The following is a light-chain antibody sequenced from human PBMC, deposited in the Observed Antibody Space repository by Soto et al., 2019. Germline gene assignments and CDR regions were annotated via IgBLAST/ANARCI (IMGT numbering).Light chain of an antibody. Sequence: QSVLTQSPSVSAAPGQKVTISCSGSSSNIGNNYVSWYQQLPGTAPKLLINGKDNRPSGVPDRYSVSRSGTSASLAITGLQAEDEAVYYCHCYDNTFGANVLFGGGTKLTVL. CDR2: GKD. CDR1: SSNIGNNY. J-gene: IGLJ2*01. V-gene: IGLV1-51*02. CDR3: HCYDNTFGANVL.